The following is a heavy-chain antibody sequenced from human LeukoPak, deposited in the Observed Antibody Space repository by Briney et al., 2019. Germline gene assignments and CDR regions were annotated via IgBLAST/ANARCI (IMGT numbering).Heavy chain of an antibody. CDR3: AKGEQGVDY. J-gene: IGHJ4*02. CDR1: GFTFSSYG. CDR2: ISYDESNK. Sequence: GGSLRLSCAASGFTFSSYGMHWVRQAPGKGLEWVAVISYDESNKYFADSVKGRFTISRDNPKNTLYLQMNSLRTEDTAVYYCAKGEQGVDYWGQGTLVTVSS. V-gene: IGHV3-30*18. D-gene: IGHD1/OR15-1a*01.